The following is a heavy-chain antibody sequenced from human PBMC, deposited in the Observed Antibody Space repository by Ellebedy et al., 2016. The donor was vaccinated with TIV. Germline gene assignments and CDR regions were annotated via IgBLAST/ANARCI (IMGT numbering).Heavy chain of an antibody. J-gene: IGHJ4*02. CDR2: ITTGSSNI. CDR1: GFTFSSYS. D-gene: IGHD2-15*01. CDR3: ARLHCSGGSCYNDY. Sequence: GESLKISXAASGFTFSSYSMNWVRQAPGKGLEWVSSITTGSSNIYYADSVKGRFTISRDNAKNSLYLQMNSLRAEDTAVYYCARLHCSGGSCYNDYWGQGTLVTVSS. V-gene: IGHV3-21*01.